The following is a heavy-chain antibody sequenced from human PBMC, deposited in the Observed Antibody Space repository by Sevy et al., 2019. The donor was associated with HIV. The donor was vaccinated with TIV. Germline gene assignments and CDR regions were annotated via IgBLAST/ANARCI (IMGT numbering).Heavy chain of an antibody. CDR1: GFTFSSYT. Sequence: GGSLRLSCAASGFTFSSYTMNWVRQAPGKGLEWVSSITGGSSYIYYADSVKGRFTISRDNAKNSLFLQMNSLTVEDTAVYYCARDRGVPRTRGSYQYGMDVWGQGTTVTVSS. CDR2: ITGGSSYI. D-gene: IGHD3-16*01. V-gene: IGHV3-21*06. CDR3: ARDRGVPRTRGSYQYGMDV. J-gene: IGHJ6*02.